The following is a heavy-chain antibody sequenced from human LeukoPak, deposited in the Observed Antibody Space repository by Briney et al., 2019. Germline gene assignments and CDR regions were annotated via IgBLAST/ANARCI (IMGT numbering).Heavy chain of an antibody. CDR2: INHSGST. Sequence: SETLSLTCTVSGGSISTSNYYWGWIRQPPGKGLEWIGEINHSGSTNYNPSLKSRVTISVDTSKNQFSLKLSSVTAADTAVYYCAREKPIVVVTAIQYWYFDLWGRGTLVTVSS. J-gene: IGHJ2*01. CDR1: GGSISTSNYY. CDR3: AREKPIVVVTAIQYWYFDL. D-gene: IGHD2-21*02. V-gene: IGHV4-39*07.